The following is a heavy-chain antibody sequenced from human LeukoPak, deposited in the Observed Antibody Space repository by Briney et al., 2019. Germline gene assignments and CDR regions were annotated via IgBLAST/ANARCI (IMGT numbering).Heavy chain of an antibody. D-gene: IGHD4-11*01. CDR2: INPNSGGT. CDR1: GYTFTGYY. V-gene: IGHV1-2*02. CDR3: ARVTYTVTIYYGMDV. J-gene: IGHJ6*02. Sequence: ASVKVSCKASGYTFTGYYMHWVRQAPEQGLEWMGWINPNSGGTNYAQKFQGRVTMTRDTSISTAYMELSRLRSDDTAVYYCARVTYTVTIYYGMDVWGQGTTVTVSS.